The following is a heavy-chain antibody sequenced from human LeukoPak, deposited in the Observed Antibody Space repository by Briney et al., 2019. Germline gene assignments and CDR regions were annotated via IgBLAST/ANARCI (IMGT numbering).Heavy chain of an antibody. Sequence: SGTLSLTCTVSGGSISTYLWGWIRQPPRKGLEWIGYISDSGSTNCNPSLKSRVTISVDTSKNQFSLKLSSVTAADTAVYYCASLQYSSGWPFDYWGQGTLVTVSS. CDR2: ISDSGST. CDR3: ASLQYSSGWPFDY. CDR1: GGSISTYL. V-gene: IGHV4-4*08. J-gene: IGHJ4*02. D-gene: IGHD6-19*01.